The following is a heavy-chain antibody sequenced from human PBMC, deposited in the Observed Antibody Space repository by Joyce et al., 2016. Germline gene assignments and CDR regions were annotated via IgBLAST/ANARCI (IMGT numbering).Heavy chain of an antibody. Sequence: EVQLVESGGGLVEPGGFLRLSCAASGFTFSADSMNWVRQSPGRGLEWLSSISGNSHYRFYADSVRGRFTISRDNAKNSLYLQMSNLRAEDTAVYYCVSETSHYDTNGHYHQTKFDYWGQGTRVTVSS. CDR1: GFTFSADS. J-gene: IGHJ4*02. CDR2: ISGNSHYR. D-gene: IGHD3-22*01. V-gene: IGHV3-21*01. CDR3: VSETSHYDTNGHYHQTKFDY.